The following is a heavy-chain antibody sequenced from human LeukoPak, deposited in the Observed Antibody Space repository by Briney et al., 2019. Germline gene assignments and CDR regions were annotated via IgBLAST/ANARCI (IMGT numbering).Heavy chain of an antibody. CDR2: ISSSSSYI. J-gene: IGHJ4*02. CDR1: GFTFSSYS. CDR3: ARVPEQRHWNFDY. V-gene: IGHV3-21*01. Sequence: GSLRLSCAASGFTFSSYSMNWVRQAPGKGLEWVSSISSSSSYIYYADSVKGRFTISRDNAKNSLYLQMNSLRAEDTAVYYCARVPEQRHWNFDYWGQGTLVTVSS. D-gene: IGHD6-25*01.